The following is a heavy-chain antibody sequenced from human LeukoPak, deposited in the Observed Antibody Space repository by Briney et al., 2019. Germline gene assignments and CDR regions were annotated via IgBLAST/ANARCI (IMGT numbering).Heavy chain of an antibody. CDR1: GFTFNIHW. Sequence: GGSLRLSCEASGFTFNIHWMNWVRQAPGKGLESVSRINTDGTVTTYADSVKGRFTVSRDNADNTMFPQMNSVRDEDTAVYYCATKQWLAPPPDSWGQGTPVTVSS. J-gene: IGHJ4*02. CDR3: ATKQWLAPPPDS. V-gene: IGHV3-74*01. D-gene: IGHD6-19*01. CDR2: INTDGTVT.